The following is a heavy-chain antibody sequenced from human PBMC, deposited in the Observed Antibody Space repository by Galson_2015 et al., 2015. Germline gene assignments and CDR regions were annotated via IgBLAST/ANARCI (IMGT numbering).Heavy chain of an antibody. D-gene: IGHD3-9*01. V-gene: IGHV3-23*01. J-gene: IGHJ4*02. CDR2: INAGGIST. Sequence: SLRLSCAASGFNFSSFAMTWVRQAPGKGLEWVAAINAGGISTYYADSVKRRFIISKDNSRSMLYLQMTGLRADDTAIYWCAKSRVMYFDWWADWGQGTHVPVSS. CDR3: AKSRVMYFDWWAD. CDR1: GFNFSSFA.